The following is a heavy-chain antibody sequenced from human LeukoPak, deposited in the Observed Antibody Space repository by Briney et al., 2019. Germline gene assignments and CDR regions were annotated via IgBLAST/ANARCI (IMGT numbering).Heavy chain of an antibody. J-gene: IGHJ4*02. V-gene: IGHV3-74*01. D-gene: IGHD2-2*01. Sequence: GGSLRLSCAASGFTFSSYWMHWVRQAPGKGLVWVSRINTDGSSTNYADSVRGRFSISRDNAKNTLYLQMNSLRAEDTAVYYCAKDSNVVVPAASYDYWGQGTLVTVSS. CDR1: GFTFSSYW. CDR3: AKDSNVVVPAASYDY. CDR2: INTDGSST.